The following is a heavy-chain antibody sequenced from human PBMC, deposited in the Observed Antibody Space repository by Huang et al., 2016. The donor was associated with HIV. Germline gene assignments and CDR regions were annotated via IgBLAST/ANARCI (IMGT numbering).Heavy chain of an antibody. V-gene: IGHV3-74*01. Sequence: EVQLVESGGGLVQPGGSLRLSCAASGFTFSSYWMHWVRQVPGKGLVGVSRINSDGSSSGYADSVKGRFTISRDNAKNTVNLQMNSLRVEDTGVYYCVRDPRIQSWLNYFDYWGQGSLVSVSS. CDR1: GFTFSSYW. J-gene: IGHJ4*02. CDR2: INSDGSSS. D-gene: IGHD3-22*01. CDR3: VRDPRIQSWLNYFDY.